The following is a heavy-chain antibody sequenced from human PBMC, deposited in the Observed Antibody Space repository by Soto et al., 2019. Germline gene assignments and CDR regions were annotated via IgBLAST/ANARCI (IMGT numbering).Heavy chain of an antibody. CDR3: AKEIRAYSSSWSFDY. CDR1: GFTFSSYG. Sequence: QVQLVESGGGVVQPGRSLRLSCAASGFTFSSYGMHWVRQAPGEGLEWVVVISYDGSIQYYTDSAKGRFTISRDNSTSTLYLQMNSLRAEDTAVYYCAKEIRAYSSSWSFDYWGQGTLVTVSS. V-gene: IGHV3-30*18. J-gene: IGHJ4*02. D-gene: IGHD6-13*01. CDR2: ISYDGSIQ.